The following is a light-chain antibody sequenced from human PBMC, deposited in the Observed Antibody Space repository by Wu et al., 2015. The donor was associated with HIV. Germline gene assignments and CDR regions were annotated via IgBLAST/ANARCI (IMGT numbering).Light chain of an antibody. J-gene: IGKJ5*01. CDR2: GAS. Sequence: EIVMTQSPVTLSVSLGERVTLSCRASQSISTRLAWYQQRPGQAPRLLIYGASSRATAIPARFSGSGSGTEFILTISSLQSEDFAVYYCQQCYDWPITFGQGTRLDIK. CDR3: QQCYDWPIT. CDR1: QSISTR. V-gene: IGKV3-15*01.